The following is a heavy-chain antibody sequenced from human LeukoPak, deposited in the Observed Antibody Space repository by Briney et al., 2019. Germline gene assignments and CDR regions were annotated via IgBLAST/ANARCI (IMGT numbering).Heavy chain of an antibody. V-gene: IGHV1-8*01. CDR1: GYSFTIYD. CDR3: ARGPKTYSSGWSPSGYYYGMDV. CDR2: MNPSSSNT. D-gene: IGHD6-19*01. Sequence: ASGKVCCKGAGYSFTIYDINWVRQSTGQGLEWMGVMNPSSSNTGYAQKFQGRVTMTRNTSIRTAYMELSSLRSEDTAVYYCARGPKTYSSGWSPSGYYYGMDVWAQGPTVTVSS. J-gene: IGHJ6*02.